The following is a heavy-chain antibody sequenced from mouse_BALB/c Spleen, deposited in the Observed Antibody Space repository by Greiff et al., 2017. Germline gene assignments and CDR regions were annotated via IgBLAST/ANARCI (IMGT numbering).Heavy chain of an antibody. CDR1: GFTFSSYG. Sequence: EVQLVESGGDLVKPGGSLKLSCAASGFTFSSYGMSWVRQTPDKRLEWVATISSGGSYTYYPDSVKGRFTISRDNAKNTLYLQMSSLKSEDTAMYYCARHGYDDFDYWGQGTTLTVSS. V-gene: IGHV5-6*01. D-gene: IGHD2-2*01. J-gene: IGHJ2*01. CDR2: ISSGGSYT. CDR3: ARHGYDDFDY.